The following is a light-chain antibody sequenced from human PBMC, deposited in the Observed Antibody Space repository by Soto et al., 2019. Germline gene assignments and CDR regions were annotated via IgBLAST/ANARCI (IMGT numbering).Light chain of an antibody. V-gene: IGLV2-14*01. J-gene: IGLJ1*01. Sequence: QSALTQPASVSGSPGQSITISCTGTSSDVGGYNYVSWYQQHPGKAPKLMIYDVSTRPSGVSNRFSGSKSGNTASLTISGLQAEDEAEYYCSSYTSRSTRVFGTGTKVTVL. CDR3: SSYTSRSTRV. CDR2: DVS. CDR1: SSDVGGYNY.